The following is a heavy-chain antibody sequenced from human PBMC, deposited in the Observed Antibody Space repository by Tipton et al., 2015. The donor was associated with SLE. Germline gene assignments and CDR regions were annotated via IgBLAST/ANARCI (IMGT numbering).Heavy chain of an antibody. J-gene: IGHJ5*02. D-gene: IGHD6-13*01. V-gene: IGHV4-59*11. CDR3: ARGASAAGTYL. CDR1: GGSISNHY. Sequence: GLVKPSETLSLTCTVSGGSISNHYWNWIRQPPGKGLEWIGYIFYRGGTKYNPSLKDRVTILVDTSKNQVSLRLTSVSGADTAIYYCARGASAAGTYLWGQGMLVTVSS. CDR2: IFYRGGT.